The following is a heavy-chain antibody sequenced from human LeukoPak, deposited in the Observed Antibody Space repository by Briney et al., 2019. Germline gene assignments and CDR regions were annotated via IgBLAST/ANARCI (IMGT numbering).Heavy chain of an antibody. Sequence: PGGSLRLSCAASGFTFSDYWMHWVRQAPGKGLVWVSRIDLAGEYTTYADSVKGRFTISRDNAKNTLYLQMNSLRAEDTAVYYCASGNSHAFDIWGQGTMVTSST. J-gene: IGHJ3*02. CDR1: GFTFSDYW. CDR3: ASGNSHAFDI. CDR2: IDLAGEYT. V-gene: IGHV3-74*01.